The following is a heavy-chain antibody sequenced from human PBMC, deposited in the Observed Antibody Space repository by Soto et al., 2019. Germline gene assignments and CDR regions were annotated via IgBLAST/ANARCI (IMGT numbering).Heavy chain of an antibody. CDR2: ISSSSSTI. CDR3: ARGDGRGNYDYIWGSYPFDY. CDR1: GFTFSSYS. D-gene: IGHD3-16*01. J-gene: IGHJ4*02. Sequence: GGSLRLSCAASGFTFSSYSMNWVRQAPGKGLEWVSYISSSSSTIYYADSVKGRFTISRDNAKNSLYLQMNSLRAEDTAVYYCARGDGRGNYDYIWGSYPFDYWGQGTLVTVSS. V-gene: IGHV3-48*01.